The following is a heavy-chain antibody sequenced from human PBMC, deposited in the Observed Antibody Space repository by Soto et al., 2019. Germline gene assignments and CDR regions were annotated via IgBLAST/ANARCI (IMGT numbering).Heavy chain of an antibody. D-gene: IGHD2-15*01. CDR2: LYYSGSA. CDR3: AHRDYRSGFFDY. J-gene: IGHJ4*02. Sequence: SETLSLTCAVSGDSISRYYWMWIRQPPGKGLEWIGYLYYSGSANYNPSLKSRVTISVDRSKNQFSLKLSSVTAADTATYYCAHRDYRSGFFDYWGQGVLVTVSS. V-gene: IGHV4-59*12. CDR1: GDSISRYY.